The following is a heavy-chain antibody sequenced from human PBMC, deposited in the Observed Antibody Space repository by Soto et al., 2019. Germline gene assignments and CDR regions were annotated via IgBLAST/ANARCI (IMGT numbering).Heavy chain of an antibody. CDR1: GYSISSDQ. CDR2: ISKSGSA. V-gene: IGHV4-59*01. CDR3: ARDHMGSLDY. J-gene: IGHJ4*02. D-gene: IGHD3-10*01. Sequence: QVQLQESGPGLVKASETLSLTCTVSGYSISSDQWGWIRQPPGKGLEWIGYISKSGSANHNPSLKSRVTMSIDMAKNQFSLKLSSVTAADTSVYYFARDHMGSLDYWGQGTLVSVSS.